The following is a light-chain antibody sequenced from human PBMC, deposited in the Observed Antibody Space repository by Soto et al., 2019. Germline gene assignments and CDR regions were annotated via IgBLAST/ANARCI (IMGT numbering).Light chain of an antibody. V-gene: IGKV3-20*01. CDR2: VVS. Sequence: EIVLTQSPGTLSSSPGERATLSCRASQSVRNNYLAWYQQKPGQPPRFLIYVVSTRAAGIPDRFSGSGSGTDFTLTISRLEPEDFAVYYCQQYGSTPLTFGGGTKVEIE. CDR3: QQYGSTPLT. J-gene: IGKJ4*01. CDR1: QSVRNNY.